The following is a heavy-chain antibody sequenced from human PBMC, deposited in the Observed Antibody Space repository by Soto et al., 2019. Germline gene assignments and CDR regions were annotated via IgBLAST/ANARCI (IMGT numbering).Heavy chain of an antibody. CDR1: GFTFSSYA. D-gene: IGHD6-6*01. CDR3: AKFGVAARPNYYYYGMDV. CDR2: ISGSGGST. J-gene: IGHJ6*02. V-gene: IGHV3-23*01. Sequence: EVQLLESGGGLVQPGGSLRLSCAASGFTFSSYAMSWVRQAPGKGLEWVSAISGSGGSTYYADSVKGRFTISRDNSKNTLYLQMNSLRAEDTAVYYCAKFGVAARPNYYYYGMDVWGQGTTVTVSS.